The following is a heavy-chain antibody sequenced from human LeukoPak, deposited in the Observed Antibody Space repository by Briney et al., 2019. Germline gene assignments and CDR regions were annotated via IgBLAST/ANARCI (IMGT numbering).Heavy chain of an antibody. CDR2: IYYSGST. J-gene: IGHJ4*02. V-gene: IGHV4-61*01. CDR3: ARDEVTTAFFDY. Sequence: PSETLSLTCTVTGGSVSSGSYYWRWIRQPPGKGLEWIGYIYYSGSTNYNPSLKSRVTISVDTSKNQFSLKLSSVTAADTAVYYCARDEVTTAFFDYWGQGTLVTVSS. D-gene: IGHD4-17*01. CDR1: GGSVSSGSYY.